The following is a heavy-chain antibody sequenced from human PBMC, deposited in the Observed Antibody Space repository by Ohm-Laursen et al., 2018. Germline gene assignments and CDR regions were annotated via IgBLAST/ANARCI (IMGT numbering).Heavy chain of an antibody. D-gene: IGHD6-19*01. CDR3: ARVKQWLIYAFDI. V-gene: IGHV4-59*12. Sequence: SDTLSLTCSVSGGSISSYYWSWTRQSPGKGLEWIGYIYKSGSTNYNPSLKSRVTISVDTSKNQFSLKLSSVTAADTAVYYCARVKQWLIYAFDIWGQGTMVTVSS. CDR1: GGSISSYY. CDR2: IYKSGST. J-gene: IGHJ3*02.